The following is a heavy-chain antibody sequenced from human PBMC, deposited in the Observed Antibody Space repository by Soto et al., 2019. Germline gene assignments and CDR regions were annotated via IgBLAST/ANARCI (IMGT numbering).Heavy chain of an antibody. Sequence: EVQLVESGGGLIQPGVSLRLSCAASGFTVSSNYMTWVRQAPGKGLEWVSAVYSGGSTYYADSVKGRFTISRDNSKNTLYLQMNSLRVDDTAVYYYARARSTAAGLFDSWGQGTLVTVSS. V-gene: IGHV3-53*01. CDR2: VYSGGST. D-gene: IGHD6-13*01. J-gene: IGHJ4*02. CDR1: GFTVSSNY. CDR3: ARARSTAAGLFDS.